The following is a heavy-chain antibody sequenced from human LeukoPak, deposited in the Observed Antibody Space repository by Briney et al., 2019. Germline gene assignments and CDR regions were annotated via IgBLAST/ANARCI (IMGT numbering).Heavy chain of an antibody. Sequence: GGSLRLSCAASGFTFSSYAMYWVRQAPGKGLEWVAVISYDGSNKYYADSVKGRFTISRDNSKNTLYLQMNSLRAEDTAVYYCARIKYYYGSGSYWDAFDIWGQGTMVTVSS. V-gene: IGHV3-30-3*01. J-gene: IGHJ3*02. CDR1: GFTFSSYA. CDR2: ISYDGSNK. CDR3: ARIKYYYGSGSYWDAFDI. D-gene: IGHD3-10*01.